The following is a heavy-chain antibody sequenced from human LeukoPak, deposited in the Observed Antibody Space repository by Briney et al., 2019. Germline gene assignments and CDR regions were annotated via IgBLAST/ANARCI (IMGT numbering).Heavy chain of an antibody. D-gene: IGHD1-26*01. CDR2: INSDGSST. J-gene: IGHJ6*03. CDR1: GFTFSSSW. V-gene: IGHV3-74*01. Sequence: GGSLRLSCAASGFTFSSSWMHWVRQAPGQGLVWVSRINSDGSSTNYADSVRGRFTISRDNAKNSLYLQMNSLRAEDTAVYYCARRKFSGSYSSYYYYYYMDVWGKGTTVTVSS. CDR3: ARRKFSGSYSSYYYYYYMDV.